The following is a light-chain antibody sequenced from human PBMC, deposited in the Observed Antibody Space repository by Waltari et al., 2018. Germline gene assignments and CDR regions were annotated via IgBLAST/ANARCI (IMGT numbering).Light chain of an antibody. V-gene: IGLV2-23*02. Sequence: QSALTQPASVSGSPGQSITISCTGTSSDVGSYNLFSWYQQHPGKAPKLIIYAVSKRPSGVSNRFSGSKSGNTASLTISGLQAEDEADYYCCSYAGSSTLLFGGGTKLTVL. CDR3: CSYAGSSTLL. CDR2: AVS. CDR1: SSDVGSYNL. J-gene: IGLJ2*01.